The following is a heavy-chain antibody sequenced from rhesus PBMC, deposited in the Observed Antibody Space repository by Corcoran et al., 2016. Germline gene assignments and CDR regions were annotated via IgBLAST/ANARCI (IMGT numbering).Heavy chain of an antibody. V-gene: IGHV5-20*01. D-gene: IGHD3-3*01. CDR3: AKDGNSKFGLVMVGLDS. CDR1: GYSFTSYW. J-gene: IGHJ6*01. Sequence: EVQLVQSGAEVKRLGESLKISCKTSGYSFTSYWISWVRQMSGKGLEWMGAIDPSDSDTIYNPSFQGQVTISADKSISTAYLQWSRLKASDTATYYCAKDGNSKFGLVMVGLDSWGQGVVVTVSS. CDR2: IDPSDSDT.